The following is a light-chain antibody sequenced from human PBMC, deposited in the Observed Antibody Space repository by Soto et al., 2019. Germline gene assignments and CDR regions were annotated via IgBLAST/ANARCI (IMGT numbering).Light chain of an antibody. V-gene: IGKV1-39*01. CDR2: SAS. J-gene: IGKJ2*01. Sequence: DVQMTQSPASLSASVGDRVTTTCRASQSISKNLNWYQHKVGKALQLLIYSASDSQAGVPSRFSGSGSGTDFTLIISGLQPEDFATYYCQQSYISPYTFGQGTKVDIK. CDR3: QQSYISPYT. CDR1: QSISKN.